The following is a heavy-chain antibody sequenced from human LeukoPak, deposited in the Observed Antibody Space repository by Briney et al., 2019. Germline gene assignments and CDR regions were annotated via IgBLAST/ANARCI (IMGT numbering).Heavy chain of an antibody. CDR2: LSGSGGST. CDR3: AKDWGYSSSWSYYFDY. J-gene: IGHJ4*02. Sequence: GESLSLSCAASGVTFSTYAMSWVRQAPGKGLEWVATLSGSGGSTYYADSVKGRFTISRDNYKNTLYLQMNRLRAEDKAVYYCAKDWGYSSSWSYYFDYWGQGTLVTVSS. CDR1: GVTFSTYA. D-gene: IGHD6-13*01. V-gene: IGHV3-23*01.